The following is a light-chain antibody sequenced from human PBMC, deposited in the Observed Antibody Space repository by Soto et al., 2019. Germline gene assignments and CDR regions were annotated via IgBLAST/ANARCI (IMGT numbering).Light chain of an antibody. J-gene: IGLJ1*01. CDR3: QSYDSTLYV. Sequence: QSALTQPPSVSGAPGQRVTISCTGSSSNIGAGYDVHWYQQLPGTAPKLLIYGNSNRPSGVPDRFSGSKSGTSASLAITGLQAEDEADYYCQSYDSTLYVFGTGTKVNVL. CDR2: GNS. CDR1: SSNIGAGYD. V-gene: IGLV1-40*01.